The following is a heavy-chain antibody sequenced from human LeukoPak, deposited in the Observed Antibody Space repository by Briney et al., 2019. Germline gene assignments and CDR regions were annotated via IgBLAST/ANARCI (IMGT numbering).Heavy chain of an antibody. D-gene: IGHD3-10*01. Sequence: GGSLRLSCAASGFTFSSYAMHWVRQAPGKGLEWVAVISYDGSNKYYADSVKGRFTTSRDNSKNTLYLQMNSLRAEDTAVYYCARDQSGYDYGMDVWGKGTTVTVSS. CDR3: ARDQSGYDYGMDV. V-gene: IGHV3-30*04. J-gene: IGHJ6*04. CDR2: ISYDGSNK. CDR1: GFTFSSYA.